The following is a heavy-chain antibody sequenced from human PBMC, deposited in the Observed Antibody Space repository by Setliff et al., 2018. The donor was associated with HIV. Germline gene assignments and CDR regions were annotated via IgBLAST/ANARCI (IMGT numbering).Heavy chain of an antibody. CDR3: ARGPQYNFWGGYLGL. Sequence: GGSLRLSCAASGFAFSSHAMNWVRQAPGKGLEWVSAISGSGVSTYSADSVKGRFTISRDNSKNTLYLQLTSLRAEDTAVYYCARGPQYNFWGGYLGLWGQGTLVTVSS. V-gene: IGHV3-23*01. CDR2: ISGSGVST. D-gene: IGHD3-3*01. CDR1: GFAFSSHA. J-gene: IGHJ4*02.